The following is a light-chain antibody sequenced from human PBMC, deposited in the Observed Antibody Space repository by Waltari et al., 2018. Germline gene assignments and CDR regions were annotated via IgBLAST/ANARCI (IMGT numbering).Light chain of an antibody. Sequence: DIQMTQSPSTLSAYVGDRVILTCRASQSVKNNLAWYQQKPGKAPKVLVHKSSRLESGVPSRFSGSGYGTEFTLTISSLQPDDFATYYCQEYDSLPVTFGGGTKVEIK. CDR1: QSVKNN. V-gene: IGKV1-5*03. J-gene: IGKJ4*01. CDR2: KSS. CDR3: QEYDSLPVT.